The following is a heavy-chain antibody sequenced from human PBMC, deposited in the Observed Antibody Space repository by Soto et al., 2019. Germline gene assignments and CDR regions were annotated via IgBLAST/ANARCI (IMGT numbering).Heavy chain of an antibody. CDR2: ISGSGGST. CDR3: ANLKYSSSWYEGYYFDY. CDR1: GFTFSSYA. Sequence: EVQLLESGGGLVQPGGSLRLSCAASGFTFSSYAMSWVRQAPGKGLEWVSAISGSGGSTYYADSVKDRFTISRDNSKNTLYLQMNSLRVEDTAVYYCANLKYSSSWYEGYYFDYWGQGTLVTVSS. D-gene: IGHD6-13*01. J-gene: IGHJ4*02. V-gene: IGHV3-23*01.